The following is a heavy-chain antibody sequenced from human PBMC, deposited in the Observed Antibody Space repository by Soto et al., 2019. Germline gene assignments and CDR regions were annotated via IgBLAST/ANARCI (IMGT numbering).Heavy chain of an antibody. J-gene: IGHJ4*02. Sequence: GGSLRLSCAASGFTFSSYAMSWVRQAPGKGLEWVSAISGSGGSTYYADSVKGRFTISRDNSKNTLYLQMNSLRAEDTAVYYCAKVGNYMIAVAGSFFDYWGQGTLVTVSS. CDR1: GFTFSSYA. V-gene: IGHV3-23*01. D-gene: IGHD6-19*01. CDR3: AKVGNYMIAVAGSFFDY. CDR2: ISGSGGST.